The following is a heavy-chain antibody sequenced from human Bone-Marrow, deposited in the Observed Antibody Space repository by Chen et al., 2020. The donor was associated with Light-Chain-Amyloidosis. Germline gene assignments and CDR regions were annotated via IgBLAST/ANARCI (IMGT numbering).Heavy chain of an antibody. CDR2: IYPDDSDA. CDR3: ARRRDGYNFDY. D-gene: IGHD5-12*01. Sequence: EVQLEQSGPEVKKPGESLTTSCKGSGYTFPNYWIGWVRQMPGKGLEWMGVIYPDDSDARYSPSFECQVTISADKSITTAYLQWRSLKASDTAMYYCARRRDGYNFDYWGQGTLVTVSS. CDR1: GYTFPNYW. V-gene: IGHV5-51*01. J-gene: IGHJ4*02.